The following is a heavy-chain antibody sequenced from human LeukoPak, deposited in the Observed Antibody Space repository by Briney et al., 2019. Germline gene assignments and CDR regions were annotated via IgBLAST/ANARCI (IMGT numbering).Heavy chain of an antibody. D-gene: IGHD3-22*01. CDR3: ARGRTYYYDSSGYRYYYYYYMDV. V-gene: IGHV4-59*01. J-gene: IGHJ6*03. CDR1: GGSISSYY. CDR2: IYYSGST. Sequence: SETLSLTCTVSGGSISSYYWSWIRQPPGKGLEWIGYIYYSGSTNYNPSLKSRVTISVDTSKNQFSLKLSSVTAADTAVYYCARGRTYYYDSSGYRYYYYYYMDVWGKGTTVTISS.